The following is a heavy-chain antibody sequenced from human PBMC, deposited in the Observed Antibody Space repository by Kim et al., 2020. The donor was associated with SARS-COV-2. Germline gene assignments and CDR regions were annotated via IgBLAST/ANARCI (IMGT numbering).Heavy chain of an antibody. V-gene: IGHV3-21*01. CDR3: ARRGPGSTVTNDLYYYYYGMDV. CDR2: ISSSSSYI. J-gene: IGHJ6*02. CDR1: GFTFSSYS. Sequence: GGSLRLSCAASGFTFSSYSMNWVRQAPGKGLEWVSSISSSSSYIYYADSVKGRFTISRDNAKNSLYLQMNSLRAEDTAVYYCARRGPGSTVTNDLYYYYYGMDVWGQGTTVTVSS. D-gene: IGHD4-17*01.